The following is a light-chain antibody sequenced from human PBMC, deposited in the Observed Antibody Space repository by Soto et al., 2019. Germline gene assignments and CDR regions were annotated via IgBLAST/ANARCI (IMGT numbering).Light chain of an antibody. CDR1: QSVSSSY. V-gene: IGKV3D-20*02. CDR2: GAS. CDR3: QQRSNWPPIT. J-gene: IGKJ5*01. Sequence: EIVLTQSPGTLSLSPWERATLSCRASQSVSSSYLAWYQQKPGQAPRLLIYGASSRATGIPDRFSGSGSGTDFTLTISSLEPEDFAVYYCQQRSNWPPITFGQGTRLEN.